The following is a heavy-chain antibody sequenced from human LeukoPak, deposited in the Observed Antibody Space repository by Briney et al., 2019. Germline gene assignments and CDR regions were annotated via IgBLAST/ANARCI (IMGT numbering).Heavy chain of an antibody. D-gene: IGHD3-10*01. CDR1: GGSISSYY. Sequence: SETLSLTCTVSGGSISSYYWSWIRQPPGKGLEWIGYIYTSGSTNYNPSLKSRVTISVDTSKNQFYLNLSSVTAADTAVYYCARRYYYNLGSFPFDFWGQGTLVTVSS. CDR2: IYTSGST. V-gene: IGHV4-4*09. CDR3: ARRYYYNLGSFPFDF. J-gene: IGHJ4*02.